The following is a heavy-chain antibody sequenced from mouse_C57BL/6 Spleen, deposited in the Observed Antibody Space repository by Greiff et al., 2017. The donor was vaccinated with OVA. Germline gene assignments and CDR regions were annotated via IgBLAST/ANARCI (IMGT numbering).Heavy chain of an antibody. CDR2: IDPANGNT. CDR1: GFNIKNTY. V-gene: IGHV14-3*01. CDR3: ARSDYGSRWFAY. Sequence: EVQLVESVAELVRPGASVKLSCTASGFNIKNTYMHWVKQRPEQGLEWIGRIDPANGNTKYAPKFQGKATITADTSSNTAYLQLSSLPPEDTAIYYCARSDYGSRWFAYWGQGTLVTVSA. D-gene: IGHD1-1*01. J-gene: IGHJ3*01.